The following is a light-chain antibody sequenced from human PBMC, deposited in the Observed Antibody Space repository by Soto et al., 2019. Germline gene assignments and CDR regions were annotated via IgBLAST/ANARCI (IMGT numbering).Light chain of an antibody. CDR1: PSNIGAGYD. J-gene: IGLJ2*01. V-gene: IGLV1-40*01. CDR2: GNT. CDR3: QSYDSGLSGLHVI. Sequence: QSVLTQPPSVSGAPGQRVTISCTGSPSNIGAGYDVHWYQQVPGTAPKLLIYGNTNRASGVPARFSASKSGTSASLAITGLQTEDEADYYCQSYDSGLSGLHVIFGGGTKLTVL.